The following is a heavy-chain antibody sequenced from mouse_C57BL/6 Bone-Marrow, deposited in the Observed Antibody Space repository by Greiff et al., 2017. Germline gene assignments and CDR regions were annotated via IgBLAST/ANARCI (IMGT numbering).Heavy chain of an antibody. CDR2: ISYDGSN. Sequence: EVKLMESGPGLVKPSQSLSLTCSVTGYSITSGYYWNWIRQFPGNKLEWMGYISYDGSNNYNQSLKNRISITRDTSKNHFFLKLNSVTTEDTATYYCAYGNFTPDWYFDVWGTGTTVTVSS. CDR1: GYSITSGYY. CDR3: AYGNFTPDWYFDV. V-gene: IGHV3-6*01. J-gene: IGHJ1*03. D-gene: IGHD2-10*02.